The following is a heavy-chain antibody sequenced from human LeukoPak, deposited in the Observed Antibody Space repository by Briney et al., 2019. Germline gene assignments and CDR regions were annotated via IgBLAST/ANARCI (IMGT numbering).Heavy chain of an antibody. Sequence: ASVKVSCKVSGYTLTELSTHWVRQAPGKGLEWMGGFDPEDGETIYAQKFQGRVTMTEDTSTDTAYMELSSLRSEDTAVYYCATKGLFSFIWAFDIWGQGTMVTVSS. D-gene: IGHD2-21*01. CDR3: ATKGLFSFIWAFDI. J-gene: IGHJ3*02. CDR2: FDPEDGET. CDR1: GYTLTELS. V-gene: IGHV1-24*01.